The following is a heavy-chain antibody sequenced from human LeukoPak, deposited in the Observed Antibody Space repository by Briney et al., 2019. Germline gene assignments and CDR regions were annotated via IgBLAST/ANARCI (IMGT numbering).Heavy chain of an antibody. Sequence: KSSETLSLTCTVSGGSISSSSYYWGWIRQPPGKGLEWIGSIYYSGSTYYNPSLKSRVTISVDTSRNQFSLKLSSVTAADTAVYYCSRSVAGTGGFDYWGQGTLVTVSS. D-gene: IGHD6-19*01. CDR2: IYYSGST. CDR3: SRSVAGTGGFDY. CDR1: GGSISSSSYY. V-gene: IGHV4-39*01. J-gene: IGHJ4*02.